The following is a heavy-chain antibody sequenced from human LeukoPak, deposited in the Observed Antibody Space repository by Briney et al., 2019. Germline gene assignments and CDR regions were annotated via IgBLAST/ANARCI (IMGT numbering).Heavy chain of an antibody. CDR3: ARDRKAGYYDSSGPDY. CDR1: GFTFSSYG. V-gene: IGHV3-33*01. D-gene: IGHD3-22*01. Sequence: GGSLRLSCAASGFTFSSYGMHWVHQAPGKGLEWVAVIWYDGSNKYYADSVKGRFTISRDNSKNTLYPQMNSLRAEDTAVYYCARDRKAGYYDSSGPDYWGQGTLVTVSS. J-gene: IGHJ4*02. CDR2: IWYDGSNK.